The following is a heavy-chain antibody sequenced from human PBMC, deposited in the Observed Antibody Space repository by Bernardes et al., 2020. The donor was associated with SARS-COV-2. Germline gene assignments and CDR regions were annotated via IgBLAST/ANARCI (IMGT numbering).Heavy chain of an antibody. J-gene: IGHJ4*02. V-gene: IGHV4-39*01. D-gene: IGHD6-19*01. Sequence: SEPLYLTCTVSGGSISTSTYYWGWIRQSPGKGLEWIGTIYYTGSTYYNPSLKSRVTISVDTSKNQFSLRLTSVTAADTSVYYCARAPPEAVAGMGLFDYWGQGTLVTVSS. CDR2: IYYTGST. CDR3: ARAPPEAVAGMGLFDY. CDR1: GGSISTSTYY.